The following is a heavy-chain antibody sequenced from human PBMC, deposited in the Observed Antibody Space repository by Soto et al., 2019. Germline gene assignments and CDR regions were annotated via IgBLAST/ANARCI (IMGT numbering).Heavy chain of an antibody. V-gene: IGHV3-21*01. CDR1: GFTFSSYS. CDR2: ISSSSSYI. CDR3: ARLVRVKVVPAAHPAENNWFDP. D-gene: IGHD2-2*01. J-gene: IGHJ5*02. Sequence: GGSLRLSCAASGFTFSSYSMNWVRQAPGKGLEWVSSISSSSSYIYYADSVKGRFTISRDNAKNSLYLQMNSLRAEDTAVYYCARLVRVKVVPAAHPAENNWFDPWGQGTLVTVSS.